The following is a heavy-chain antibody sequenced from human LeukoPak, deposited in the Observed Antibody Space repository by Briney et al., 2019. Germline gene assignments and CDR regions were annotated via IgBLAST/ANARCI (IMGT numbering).Heavy chain of an antibody. J-gene: IGHJ4*02. V-gene: IGHV3-9*01. D-gene: IGHD2-21*02. CDR1: GFTFDDYA. CDR3: ASTAFVTASDY. CDR2: ISWNSGSI. Sequence: GGSLRLSCAASGFTFDDYAMHWVRQAPGKGLEWVSGISWNSGSIGYADSVKGRFTISRDNAKNSLYLQMNSLRAEDTALYYCASTAFVTASDYWGQGTLVTVSS.